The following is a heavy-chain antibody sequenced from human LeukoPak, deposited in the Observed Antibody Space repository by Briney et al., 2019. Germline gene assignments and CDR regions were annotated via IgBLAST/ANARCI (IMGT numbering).Heavy chain of an antibody. V-gene: IGHV1-8*01. Sequence: ASVKVSCKASGYTFTSYDINWVRQATGQGLEWMGWMDPNSGNTGYAQKFQGRVTITRNTSISTAYMELSSLRSEDTAVYYCARGGAYCGGDCYDAFDIWGQGTMVTVSS. CDR1: GYTFTSYD. J-gene: IGHJ3*02. D-gene: IGHD2-21*02. CDR3: ARGGAYCGGDCYDAFDI. CDR2: MDPNSGNT.